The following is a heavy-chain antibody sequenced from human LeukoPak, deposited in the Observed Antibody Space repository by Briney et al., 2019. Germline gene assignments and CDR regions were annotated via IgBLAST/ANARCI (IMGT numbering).Heavy chain of an antibody. D-gene: IGHD2-2*01. Sequence: ASVKVSCKASGGTFSSYAISWVRQAPGQGLEWMGGIIPIFSTANYAQKFQGRVTITTDESTSTAYMELSSLRSEDTAVYYCARDKVVVPAAFDYWGQGTLVTVSS. CDR1: GGTFSSYA. CDR3: ARDKVVVPAAFDY. CDR2: IIPIFSTA. V-gene: IGHV1-69*05. J-gene: IGHJ4*02.